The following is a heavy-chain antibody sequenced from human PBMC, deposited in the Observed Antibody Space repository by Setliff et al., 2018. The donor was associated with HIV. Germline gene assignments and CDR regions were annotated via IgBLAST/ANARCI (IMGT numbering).Heavy chain of an antibody. CDR1: GFTFSSFA. Sequence: GESLKISCAASGFTFSSFAMNWVRQAPGKGLEWVSIISASGVSTYYADSVKDRFTISRDNSKNTLYLQMSGLRAEDTAVYYCAKMACSGGNCYSGSWGQGALVTVSS. CDR2: ISASGVST. V-gene: IGHV3-23*01. J-gene: IGHJ5*02. CDR3: AKMACSGGNCYSGS. D-gene: IGHD2-15*01.